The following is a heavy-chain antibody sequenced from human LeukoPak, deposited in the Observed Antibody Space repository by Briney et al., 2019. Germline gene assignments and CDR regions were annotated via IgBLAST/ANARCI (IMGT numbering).Heavy chain of an antibody. CDR3: ARGTANLFDY. Sequence: SSETLSLTCTVSGGSIGSYYWSWIRQPPGKGLEWIGYIYYSGSTNYNPSLKSRVTISVDTSKNQFSLKLSSVTAADTAVYYCARGTANLFDYWGQGTLVTVSS. D-gene: IGHD2-21*02. CDR1: GGSIGSYY. CDR2: IYYSGST. J-gene: IGHJ4*02. V-gene: IGHV4-59*01.